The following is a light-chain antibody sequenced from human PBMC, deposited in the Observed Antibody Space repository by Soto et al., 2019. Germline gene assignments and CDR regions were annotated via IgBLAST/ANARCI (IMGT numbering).Light chain of an antibody. Sequence: QSVLTQPPSVSAAPGQKVTISCSGSSSNIGNNYVSWYQQLPGTAPKLLIYGNSNRPSGVPDRFSGSKSGTSASLAITGLQAEDEADYYCQSYDSSLSGYVVFGGGTKLTVL. J-gene: IGLJ2*01. CDR2: GNS. V-gene: IGLV1-40*01. CDR3: QSYDSSLSGYVV. CDR1: SSNIGNNY.